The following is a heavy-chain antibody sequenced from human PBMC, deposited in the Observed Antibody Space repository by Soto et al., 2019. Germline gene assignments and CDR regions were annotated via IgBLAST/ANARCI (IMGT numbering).Heavy chain of an antibody. D-gene: IGHD1-26*01. CDR3: ARGLPPRVGATIGPFDY. CDR1: GGTFSSYA. Sequence: QVPLVQSGAEVKKPGSSVKVSCKASGGTFSSYAISWVRQAPGQGLEWMGGIIPIFGTANYAQKFQGRVTITADESTSTAYMELSSLRSEDTAVYYCARGLPPRVGATIGPFDYWGQGTLVTVSS. V-gene: IGHV1-69*01. CDR2: IIPIFGTA. J-gene: IGHJ4*02.